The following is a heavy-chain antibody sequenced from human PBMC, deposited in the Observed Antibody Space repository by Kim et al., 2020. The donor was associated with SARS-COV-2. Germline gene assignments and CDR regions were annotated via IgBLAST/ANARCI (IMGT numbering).Heavy chain of an antibody. V-gene: IGHV3-11*06. Sequence: GGSLRLSCAASGFTFSDYYMSWIRQAPGKGLEWVSYISSSSSYTNYADSVKGRFTISRDNAKNSLYLQMNSLRAEDTAVYYCARVDDSSGYYYSLIDYWGQGTLVTVSS. CDR3: ARVDDSSGYYYSLIDY. D-gene: IGHD3-22*01. CDR2: ISSSSSYT. CDR1: GFTFSDYY. J-gene: IGHJ4*02.